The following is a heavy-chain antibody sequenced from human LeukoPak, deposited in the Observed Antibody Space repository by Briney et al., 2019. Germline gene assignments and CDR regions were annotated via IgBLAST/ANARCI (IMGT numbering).Heavy chain of an antibody. D-gene: IGHD2-2*01. CDR2: IWSDGSSE. CDR1: GFTFSSYG. CDR3: AKGLYCSSTSCYFENYYYYYMDG. V-gene: IGHV3-33*06. Sequence: GGSLRLSCAASGFTFSSYGMHWVRQAPGKGLEWVAVIWSDGSSEKYADSVKGRFTISRDNSKNTLYLQMNSLRAEDSALYYCAKGLYCSSTSCYFENYYYYYMDGWGKGTTVTVSS. J-gene: IGHJ6*03.